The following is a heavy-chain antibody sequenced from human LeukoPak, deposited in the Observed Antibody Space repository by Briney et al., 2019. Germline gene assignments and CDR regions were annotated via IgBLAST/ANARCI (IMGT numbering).Heavy chain of an antibody. CDR3: AKARRDGFSTGFDY. J-gene: IGHJ4*02. CDR1: GFTCSIYA. CDR2: MSGTGGGT. V-gene: IGHV3-23*01. Sequence: GGSLRLSCVASGFTCSIYAMTWVRQAPGKGLEWVSTMSGTGGGTYYADSAKGRFTISRDNSKNTLNLQMNSLSADDTAVYYCAKARRDGFSTGFDYWGQGTLVTVSS.